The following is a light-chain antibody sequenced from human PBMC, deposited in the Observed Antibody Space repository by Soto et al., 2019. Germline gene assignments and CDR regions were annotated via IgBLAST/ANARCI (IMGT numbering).Light chain of an antibody. CDR1: SSDIGAYNY. J-gene: IGLJ1*01. CDR2: DVS. Sequence: TQPDSVSGSPGQSITISCIGTSSDIGAYNYASWYQQHPGKAPKLIIYDVSNRPSGVSNRFSGSKSGYTASLTISGLQAEDEADYYCSSYSSTITRVFGTGTKVTVL. V-gene: IGLV2-14*03. CDR3: SSYSSTITRV.